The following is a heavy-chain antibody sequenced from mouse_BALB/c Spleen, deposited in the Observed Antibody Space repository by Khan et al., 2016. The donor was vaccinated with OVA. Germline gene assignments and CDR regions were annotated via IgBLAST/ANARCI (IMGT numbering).Heavy chain of an antibody. J-gene: IGHJ3*01. Sequence: EVELVESGGGLVKPGGSLTLSCAASGFPFSDYYMYWVRQTPEKRLEWVATISDGASYTYYQDSVRGRFTISRDDAENNLYLQMSSLKSEDTAIYYCVRGFYGDPFAYWGQGTLVTGSA. D-gene: IGHD2-13*01. CDR2: ISDGASYT. V-gene: IGHV5-4*02. CDR1: GFPFSDYY. CDR3: VRGFYGDPFAY.